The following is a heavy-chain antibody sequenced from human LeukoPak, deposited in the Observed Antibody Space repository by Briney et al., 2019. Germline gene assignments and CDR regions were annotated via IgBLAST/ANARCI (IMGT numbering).Heavy chain of an antibody. Sequence: GGSLRLSCAASGFISDHYAMHWVRQAPGKGLEWLSLITGDGGGTLYTDSVKGRFTIFRDNSKNSLYLQMNSLSIEDTALYYCVKENDAFDLWGQGTMVTV. CDR2: ITGDGGGT. J-gene: IGHJ3*01. CDR1: GFISDHYA. V-gene: IGHV3-43*02. CDR3: VKENDAFDL.